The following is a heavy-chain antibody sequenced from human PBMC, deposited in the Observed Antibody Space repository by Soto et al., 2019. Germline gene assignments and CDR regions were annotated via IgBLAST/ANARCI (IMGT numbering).Heavy chain of an antibody. V-gene: IGHV4-39*01. J-gene: IGHJ6*02. CDR3: ARGYCTNGVCYVMDEYYYYGMDV. Sequence: SETLSLSCTVSGGSSSRSIYYRGWIRQPPGKGREWIGSLSYRGSTYYNRSLKSRVTIYVXTAKXQFSLKLSSVTAADTAVYYCARGYCTNGVCYVMDEYYYYGMDVRGQGTTVTVSS. D-gene: IGHD2-8*01. CDR2: LSYRGST. CDR1: GGSSSRSIYY.